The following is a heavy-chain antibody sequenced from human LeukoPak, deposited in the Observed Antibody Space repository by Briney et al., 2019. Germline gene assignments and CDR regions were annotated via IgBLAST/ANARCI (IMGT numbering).Heavy chain of an antibody. J-gene: IGHJ4*02. CDR1: RFTFSPAW. CDR2: IKSIKEGGTT. CDR3: TTAWGATRRFDY. D-gene: IGHD4/OR15-4a*01. V-gene: IGHV3-15*01. Sequence: GGSLTLSCAASRFTFSPAWMKWVRQAPGQGLEGVARIKSIKEGGTTDFGAAVDERFSISRDDSKNTVFLQMNSLKIEHTAVYVCTTAWGATRRFDYWGQGTLVTVSP.